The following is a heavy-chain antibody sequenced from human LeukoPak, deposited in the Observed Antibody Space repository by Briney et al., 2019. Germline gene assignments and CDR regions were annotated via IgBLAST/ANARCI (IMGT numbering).Heavy chain of an antibody. Sequence: GGSLRLSCAASGFTFDDYGMTWVRQAPGKGLEGGSGINWSGGSTSYADSVKGRFTISRDNVKNSLYLQMNSLRAEDTAVYYCAKDPRRKSLEWFLNWFGPWGQGTLVTVAS. V-gene: IGHV3-20*04. D-gene: IGHD3-3*01. J-gene: IGHJ5*02. CDR2: INWSGGST. CDR1: GFTFDDYG. CDR3: AKDPRRKSLEWFLNWFGP.